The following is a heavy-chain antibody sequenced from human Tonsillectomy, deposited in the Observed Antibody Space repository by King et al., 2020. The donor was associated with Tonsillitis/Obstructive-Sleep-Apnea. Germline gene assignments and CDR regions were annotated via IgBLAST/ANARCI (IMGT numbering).Heavy chain of an antibody. Sequence: VQLVESGGGLVQPGGSLRLSCAASGFTFSSYAMNWVRQAPGKGLEWVSGVSSSGGSIFCADSVKGRFTISRDNSKNTLYLQMNNLRAEDTALYYCARDRDTRVSAAPLDCWGQGTLVTVSS. D-gene: IGHD2-2*01. CDR3: ARDRDTRVSAAPLDC. J-gene: IGHJ4*02. CDR1: GFTFSSYA. CDR2: VSSSGGSI. V-gene: IGHV3-23*04.